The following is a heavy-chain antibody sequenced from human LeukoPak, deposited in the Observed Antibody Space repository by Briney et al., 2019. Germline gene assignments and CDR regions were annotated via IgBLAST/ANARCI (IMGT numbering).Heavy chain of an antibody. CDR2: ISSGRSYI. CDR1: GLTFSGYS. D-gene: IGHD3-22*01. Sequence: GGSLRLSCAAFGLTFSGYSMNWVRQAPGKGLEWVSSISSGRSYIHYADSVKGRFTVSRDNARNSLYLQMNSLRAEDTAVYYCARDLFNSYYDTSGYSAFDYWGQGTLATVSS. V-gene: IGHV3-21*01. J-gene: IGHJ4*02. CDR3: ARDLFNSYYDTSGYSAFDY.